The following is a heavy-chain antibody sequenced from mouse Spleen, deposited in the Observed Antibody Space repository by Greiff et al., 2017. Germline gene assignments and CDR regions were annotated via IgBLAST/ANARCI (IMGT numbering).Heavy chain of an antibody. CDR2: IYPGDGDT. CDR1: GYAFSSSW. CDR3: AREDYYGSSLDY. J-gene: IGHJ2*01. D-gene: IGHD1-1*01. Sequence: QVQLQQSGPELVKPGASVKISCTASGYAFSSSWMNWVKQRPGKGLEWIGRIYPGDGDTNYNGKFKGKATLTADKSSSTAYMQLSSLTSEDSAVYFCAREDYYGSSLDYWGQGTTLTVSS. V-gene: IGHV1-82*01.